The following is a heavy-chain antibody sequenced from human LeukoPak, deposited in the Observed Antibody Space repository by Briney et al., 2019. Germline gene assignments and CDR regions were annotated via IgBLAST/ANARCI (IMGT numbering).Heavy chain of an antibody. CDR1: GYTFTGYY. V-gene: IGHV1-2*02. CDR2: INPNSGGT. Sequence: ASVKVSCKASGYTFTGYYMHWVRQAPGQGLEWMGWINPNSGGTNYAQKFQGRVTMTRDTSISTAYMELSRLRSDDTAVYYCARDLWYCSSTSCYRDGTYYYYYYMDVWGKGTTVTVSS. CDR3: ARDLWYCSSTSCYRDGTYYYYYYMDV. J-gene: IGHJ6*03. D-gene: IGHD2-2*02.